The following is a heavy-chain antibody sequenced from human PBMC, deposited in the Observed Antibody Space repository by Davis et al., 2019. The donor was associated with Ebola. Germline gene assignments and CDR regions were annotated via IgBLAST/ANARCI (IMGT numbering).Heavy chain of an antibody. J-gene: IGHJ4*02. CDR2: INPNSGGT. Sequence: AASVKVSCKASGYTFTGYYMHWVRQAPGQGLEWMGWINPNSGGTNYAQKFQGWVTMTRDTSISTAYMELSRLRSDDTAVYYCAREMTYYYDSSGYGKRTWFDYWGQGTLVTVSS. CDR1: GYTFTGYY. D-gene: IGHD3-22*01. CDR3: AREMTYYYDSSGYGKRTWFDY. V-gene: IGHV1-2*04.